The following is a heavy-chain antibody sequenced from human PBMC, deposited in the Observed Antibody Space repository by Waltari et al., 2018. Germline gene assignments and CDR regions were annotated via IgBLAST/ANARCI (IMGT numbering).Heavy chain of an antibody. J-gene: IGHJ6*02. CDR3: ARDGYSSSSPYYYGMDV. V-gene: IGHV1-69*01. Sequence: QVQLVQSGAEVKKPGSSVKVSCKASGGTFSSYAISWVRQAPGQGLEWMGGFIPIFGTANYAQKFQGRVTITADESTSTAYMELSSLRSEDTAVYYCARDGYSSSSPYYYGMDVWGQWTTVTVSS. CDR2: FIPIFGTA. D-gene: IGHD6-6*01. CDR1: GGTFSSYA.